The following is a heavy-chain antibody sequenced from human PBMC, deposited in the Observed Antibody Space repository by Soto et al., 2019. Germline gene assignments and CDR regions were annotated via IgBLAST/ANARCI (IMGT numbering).Heavy chain of an antibody. CDR1: GYTFSTYG. CDR3: ALGSSAGGYYYMAV. J-gene: IGHJ6*03. V-gene: IGHV1-18*01. CDR2: ISAFNGNT. D-gene: IGHD2-15*01. Sequence: ASVKVSCKASGYTFSTYGISWVRQAPGQGLEWMGWISAFNGNTNYAQKFQGRVTMTRDTSASTASMELSSLRSEDTAVYYCALGSSAGGYYYMAVWGKGTTVTVSS.